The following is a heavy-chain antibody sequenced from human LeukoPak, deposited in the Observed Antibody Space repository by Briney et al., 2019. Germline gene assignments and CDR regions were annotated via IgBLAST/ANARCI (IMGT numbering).Heavy chain of an antibody. D-gene: IGHD4-23*01. CDR2: ISGSGDRI. CDR3: AKAKVDGGTAEY. Sequence: GASLRLFCAASGFTFSSYAMSWVRQATGKGLEWVSAISGSGDRIFYADSVKGRFTISRDNSKNTLYLQLNSLGAEDTALYYCAKAKVDGGTAEYWGQGTLVTVSS. V-gene: IGHV3-23*01. J-gene: IGHJ4*02. CDR1: GFTFSSYA.